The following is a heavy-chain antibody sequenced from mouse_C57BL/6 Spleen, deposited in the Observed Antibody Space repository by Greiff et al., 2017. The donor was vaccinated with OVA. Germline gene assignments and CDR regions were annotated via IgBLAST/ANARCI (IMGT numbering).Heavy chain of an antibody. V-gene: IGHV1-80*01. J-gene: IGHJ2*01. CDR3: ARSPYYSNRYYFDY. D-gene: IGHD2-5*01. CDR1: GYAFSSYW. Sequence: QVQLQQSGAELVKPGASVKISCKASGYAFSSYWLNWVKQRPGKGLEWIGQIYPGDGDTNYNGKFKGKATLTADKSSSKAYMQLSSLTSEDSAVYFCARSPYYSNRYYFDYWGQGTTLTVSS. CDR2: IYPGDGDT.